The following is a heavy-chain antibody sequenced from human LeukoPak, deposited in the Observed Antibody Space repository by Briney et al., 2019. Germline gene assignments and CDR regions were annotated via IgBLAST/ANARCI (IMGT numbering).Heavy chain of an antibody. CDR1: GFTFSKYG. V-gene: IGHV3-30*18. CDR3: AKGRHIEGIIYYGTVV. J-gene: IGHJ6*02. D-gene: IGHD1-26*01. CDR2: ISDDGGYK. Sequence: PGGSLRLSCAASGFTFSKYGMDWVRQAPGKGLEWVAAISDDGGYKSYADSVKGRFTISRDNSKNTLYLEMNSLRSEDTAVYYCAKGRHIEGIIYYGTVVWGQGTTVTVSS.